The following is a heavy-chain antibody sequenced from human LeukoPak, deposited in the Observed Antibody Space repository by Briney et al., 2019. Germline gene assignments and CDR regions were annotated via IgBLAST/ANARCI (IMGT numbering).Heavy chain of an antibody. CDR1: GGSFSGYY. Sequence: SETLSLTCAVYGGSFSGYYWSWIRQPPGKGLEWIGGINHSGSTNYNPSLKSRVTISVDTPKNQFSLKLSSVTAADTAVYYCARHHVEYYYDSSGYWNAFDIWGQGTMVTVSS. CDR2: INHSGST. V-gene: IGHV4-34*01. J-gene: IGHJ3*02. D-gene: IGHD3-22*01. CDR3: ARHHVEYYYDSSGYWNAFDI.